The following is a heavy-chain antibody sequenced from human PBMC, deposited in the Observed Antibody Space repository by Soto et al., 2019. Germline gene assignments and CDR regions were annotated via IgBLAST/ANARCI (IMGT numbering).Heavy chain of an antibody. CDR3: AKDRGALRWSEEHYYFDY. Sequence: GGSLRLSCAASGFTFSSYGMHWVRQAPGKGLEWVAVILYDGTKKYYADSMKGRFTISRDNSKNTLYLQMNSLRAEDTAVYYCAKDRGALRWSEEHYYFDYWGQGALVTVSS. D-gene: IGHD4-17*01. CDR1: GFTFSSYG. V-gene: IGHV3-30*18. J-gene: IGHJ4*02. CDR2: ILYDGTKK.